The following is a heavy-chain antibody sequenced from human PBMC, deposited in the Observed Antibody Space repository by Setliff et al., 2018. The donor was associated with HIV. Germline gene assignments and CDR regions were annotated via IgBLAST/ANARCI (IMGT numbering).Heavy chain of an antibody. V-gene: IGHV3-7*03. Sequence: GGSLRLSCAASEFTFSEYWMTWVRQAPGKGLEWLANIKQDESEIYYVDSVRGRFTVPRDNARNSLYLQMNSLRAEDTAIYYCARIYRSSWPFDACDIWGQGTMVTVSS. CDR2: IKQDESEI. J-gene: IGHJ3*02. CDR3: ARIYRSSWPFDACDI. D-gene: IGHD6-6*01. CDR1: EFTFSEYW.